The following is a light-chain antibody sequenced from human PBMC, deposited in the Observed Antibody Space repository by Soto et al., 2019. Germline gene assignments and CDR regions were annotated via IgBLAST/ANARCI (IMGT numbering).Light chain of an antibody. CDR2: GAS. V-gene: IGKV3-15*01. CDR3: QQYNNWPQT. J-gene: IGKJ1*01. CDR1: QSVSSD. Sequence: MTQSPSTLSSSVGDRVTITCLASQSVSSDLAWYQQKPGQAPRLLIYGASTRATGIPARFSGSGSGTDFTLTISGLQSEDFAVYYCQQYNNWPQTFGQGTKVDIK.